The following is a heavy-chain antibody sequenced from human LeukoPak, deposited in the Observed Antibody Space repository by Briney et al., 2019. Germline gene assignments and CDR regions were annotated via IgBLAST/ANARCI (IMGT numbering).Heavy chain of an antibody. D-gene: IGHD6-19*01. Sequence: ASVKVSCKASGYTFTSYGISWVRQAPGQGLEWMGWISAYNGNTNYAQKLQGRVTMTTDTSTSTAYMELRSLRSDDTAVYYCARDVPYSSGWENNWFDPWGQGTLVTVSS. CDR3: ARDVPYSSGWENNWFDP. J-gene: IGHJ5*02. CDR2: ISAYNGNT. CDR1: GYTFTSYG. V-gene: IGHV1-18*01.